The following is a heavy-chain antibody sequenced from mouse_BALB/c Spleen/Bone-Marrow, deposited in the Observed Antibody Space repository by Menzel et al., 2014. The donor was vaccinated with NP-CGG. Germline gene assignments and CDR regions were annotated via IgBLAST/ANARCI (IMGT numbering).Heavy chain of an antibody. V-gene: IGHV1-5*01. CDR2: IYPGNSNT. Sequence: SGTVLARPGASVKMSCKASGYSFTSYWMHWVKQRPRQGLEWIGAIYPGNSNTNYNQKFKGKAKLTAVTSASTAYMEFSSLTNEDSAVYYCTVSLTLYYFDYWGQGTTLTVSS. CDR3: TVSLTLYYFDY. CDR1: GYSFTSYW. D-gene: IGHD5-1*01. J-gene: IGHJ2*01.